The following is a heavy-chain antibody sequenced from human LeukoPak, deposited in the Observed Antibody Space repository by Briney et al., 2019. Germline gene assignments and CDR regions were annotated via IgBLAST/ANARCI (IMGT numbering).Heavy chain of an antibody. V-gene: IGHV4-59*01. CDR2: IYYSGST. CDR1: GGSISSYY. CDR3: ARELGDYDSSGYLDY. Sequence: PSETLSLTCTVSGGSISSYYWCWIRQPPGKGLEWIGYIYYSGSTNYNPSLKSRVTISVDTSKNQFSLKLSSVTAADTAVYYCARELGDYDSSGYLDYWGQGTLVTVSS. J-gene: IGHJ4*02. D-gene: IGHD3-22*01.